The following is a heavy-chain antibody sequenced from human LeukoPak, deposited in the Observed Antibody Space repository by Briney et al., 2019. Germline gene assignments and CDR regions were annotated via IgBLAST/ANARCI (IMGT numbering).Heavy chain of an antibody. CDR2: INHSGST. CDR1: GGSFSGYY. D-gene: IGHD1-7*01. Sequence: KPSETLSLTCAVYGGSFSGYYWSWIRQPPGKGLEWIGEINHSGSTNYNPSLMSRVTISVDKSKNQFSLKLSSVTAADTAVYYCARRWNYGRNYYIDVWGKGATVSVSS. CDR3: ARRWNYGRNYYIDV. V-gene: IGHV4-34*01. J-gene: IGHJ6*03.